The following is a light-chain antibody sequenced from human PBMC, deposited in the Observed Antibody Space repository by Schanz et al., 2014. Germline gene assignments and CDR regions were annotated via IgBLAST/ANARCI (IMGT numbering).Light chain of an antibody. Sequence: QSALTQPPSASGSPGQSVTISCTGTSSDIGRYNYVSWYQQHPGKAPKLILFEVVKRPTGVPDRFSGSKSGDTASLTVSGLQAEDEADYYCCSYAGSFWVFGGGTKLTVL. V-gene: IGLV2-8*01. CDR1: SSDIGRYNY. CDR2: EVV. CDR3: CSYAGSFWV. J-gene: IGLJ3*02.